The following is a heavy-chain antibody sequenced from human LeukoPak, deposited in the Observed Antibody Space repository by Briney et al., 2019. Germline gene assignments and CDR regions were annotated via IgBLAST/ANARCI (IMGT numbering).Heavy chain of an antibody. Sequence: GGSLRLSCAASGFTFSSYWMNWVRQAPGKGLVWVSRIASDGNSTTYADSVKGRFSISRDNAKNTLYLQMNSLRVEDTAVYYCARGRPHGNDYWGQGTLVTVSS. CDR1: GFTFSSYW. CDR3: ARGRPHGNDY. D-gene: IGHD4-23*01. CDR2: IASDGNST. J-gene: IGHJ4*02. V-gene: IGHV3-74*01.